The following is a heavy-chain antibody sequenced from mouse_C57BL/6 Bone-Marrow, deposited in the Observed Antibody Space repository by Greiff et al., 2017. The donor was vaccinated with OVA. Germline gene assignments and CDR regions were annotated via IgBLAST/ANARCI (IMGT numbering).Heavy chain of an antibody. CDR3: ARDYYGSSYGGYYAMDY. J-gene: IGHJ4*01. CDR1: GFTFSDYG. D-gene: IGHD1-1*01. CDR2: ISSGSSTI. Sequence: DVKLVESGGGLVKPGGSLKLSCAASGFTFSDYGMHWVRQAPEKGLEWVAYISSGSSTIYYADTVKGRFTISRDNAKNTLFLQMTSLRSEDTAMYYCARDYYGSSYGGYYAMDYWGQGTSVTVSS. V-gene: IGHV5-17*01.